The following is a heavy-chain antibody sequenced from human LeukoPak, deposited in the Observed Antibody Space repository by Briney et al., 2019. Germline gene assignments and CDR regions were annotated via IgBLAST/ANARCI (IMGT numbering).Heavy chain of an antibody. CDR3: ARRPLYGSGSHFDY. D-gene: IGHD3-10*01. J-gene: IGHJ4*02. V-gene: IGHV5-51*01. Sequence: GESLEISCEGSGYSFTSYWIGWVRQLPGKGLEWMGIIYPGDPDTRDSPSFQGQVTISADKSISTAYLQWSSLKASDTAMYYCARRPLYGSGSHFDYWGQGTLVTVSS. CDR1: GYSFTSYW. CDR2: IYPGDPDT.